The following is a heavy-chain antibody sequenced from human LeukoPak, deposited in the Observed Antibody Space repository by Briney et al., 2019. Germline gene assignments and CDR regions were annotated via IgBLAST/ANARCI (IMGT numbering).Heavy chain of an antibody. D-gene: IGHD3/OR15-3a*01. CDR3: ARQTGSGLFILP. V-gene: IGHV4-39*01. CDR2: IYYSGNT. Sequence: SETLSLTCTVSGVSISSSNSYWGWIRQPPGKGLEWIGSIYYSGNTYYNASLKSQVSISIDTSKNRFSLKLTSVTVADTAVYYCARQTGSGLFILPGGQGTLVTVSS. CDR1: GVSISSSNSY. J-gene: IGHJ4*02.